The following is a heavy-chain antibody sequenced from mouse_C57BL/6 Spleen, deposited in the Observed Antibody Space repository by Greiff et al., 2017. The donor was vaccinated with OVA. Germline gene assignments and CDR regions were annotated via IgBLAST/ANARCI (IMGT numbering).Heavy chain of an antibody. J-gene: IGHJ2*01. CDR1: GYAFSSYW. CDR2: IYPGDGDT. V-gene: IGHV1-80*01. D-gene: IGHD1-1*01. Sequence: VQLKQSGAELVKPGASVKISCKASGYAFSSYWMNWVKQRPGKGLEWIGQIYPGDGDTNYNGKFKGKATLTADKSSSTAYMQLSSLTSEDSAVYFCAREGITTSYFDYWGQGTTLTVSS. CDR3: AREGITTSYFDY.